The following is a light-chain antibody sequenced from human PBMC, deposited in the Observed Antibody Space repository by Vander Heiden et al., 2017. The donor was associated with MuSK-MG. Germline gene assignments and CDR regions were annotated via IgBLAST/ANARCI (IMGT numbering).Light chain of an antibody. J-gene: IGKJ1*01. CDR1: QHVSSSY. CDR2: GAA. Sequence: DIMLTQAPVTLSLSPGERATLSCRPRQHVSSSYLVWYQQKPGHAPRLLIYGAASSATGIPDRFSGSGGGTDFTLTISRREPEDFSVYYCQQQGSSPRTFGQGTKVEIK. V-gene: IGKV3-20*01. CDR3: QQQGSSPRT.